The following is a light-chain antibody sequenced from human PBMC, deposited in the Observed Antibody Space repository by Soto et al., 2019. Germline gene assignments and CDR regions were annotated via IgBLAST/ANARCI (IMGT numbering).Light chain of an antibody. J-gene: IGLJ1*01. Sequence: QSALTQPASVSGSPGQSITISCTGTSSDDGGYNYVSWYQHHPGKAPKLMIYEVSNRPSGVSNRFSGSKSGNTASLTISGLQAEDEADYYCSSYTSSSTLYVFGTGTKLTVL. V-gene: IGLV2-14*01. CDR3: SSYTSSSTLYV. CDR2: EVS. CDR1: SSDDGGYNY.